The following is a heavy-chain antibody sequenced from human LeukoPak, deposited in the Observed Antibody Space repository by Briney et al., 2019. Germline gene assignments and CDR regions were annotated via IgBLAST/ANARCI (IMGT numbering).Heavy chain of an antibody. CDR1: GFTFSSYA. V-gene: IGHV3-23*01. J-gene: IGHJ1*01. CDR3: AKDIPKYGSGTGAEYFQH. CDR2: ISGSGGGT. Sequence: GGSLRLSCAASGFTFSSYAMSWVRQAPGKGLEWVSAISGSGGGTYYADSVRGGFTISRDNSKNTLYMQMNRLRAEDTAVYYCAKDIPKYGSGTGAEYFQHWGQGTLVTVSS. D-gene: IGHD3-10*01.